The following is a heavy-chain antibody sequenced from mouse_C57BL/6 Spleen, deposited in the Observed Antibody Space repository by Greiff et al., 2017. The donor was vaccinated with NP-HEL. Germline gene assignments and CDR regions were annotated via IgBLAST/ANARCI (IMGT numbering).Heavy chain of an antibody. CDR2: IDPSDSYT. J-gene: IGHJ2*01. CDR1: GYTFTSYW. CDR3: ARLTSYYFDY. D-gene: IGHD3-1*01. V-gene: IGHV1-59*01. Sequence: VQLQQPGAELVRPGTSVKLSCKASGYTFTSYWMHWVKQRPGQGLEWIGVIDPSDSYTNYNQKFKGKATLTVDTSSSTAYMQLSSLTSEDSAVYYCARLTSYYFDYWGQGTTLTVSS.